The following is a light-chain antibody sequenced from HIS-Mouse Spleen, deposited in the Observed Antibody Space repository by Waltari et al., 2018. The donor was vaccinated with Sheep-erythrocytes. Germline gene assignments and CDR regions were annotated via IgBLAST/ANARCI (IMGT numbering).Light chain of an antibody. CDR3: QAWDSSIVV. Sequence: SSELTQPPSVSVSPGQTASITCSGEKLGDKYACWYQQKPGQSPVLVIYPDTKRPSGPPERFSGSNSGTTATLTISGTQAMDEADYYCQAWDSSIVVFGGGTKLTVL. V-gene: IGLV3-1*01. CDR2: PDT. J-gene: IGLJ2*01. CDR1: KLGDKY.